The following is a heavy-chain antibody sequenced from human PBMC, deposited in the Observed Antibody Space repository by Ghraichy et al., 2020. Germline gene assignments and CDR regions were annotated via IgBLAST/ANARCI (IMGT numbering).Heavy chain of an antibody. CDR3: AKDRTYDSSGYYLGELYYYYMDV. D-gene: IGHD3-22*01. V-gene: IGHV3-43*01. Sequence: GGSLRLSCAASGFTFDDYTMHWVRQAPGKGLEWVSLISWDGGSTYYADSVKGRFTISRDNSKNSLYLQMNSLRTEDTALYYCAKDRTYDSSGYYLGELYYYYMDVWGKGTTVTVSS. CDR1: GFTFDDYT. CDR2: ISWDGGST. J-gene: IGHJ6*03.